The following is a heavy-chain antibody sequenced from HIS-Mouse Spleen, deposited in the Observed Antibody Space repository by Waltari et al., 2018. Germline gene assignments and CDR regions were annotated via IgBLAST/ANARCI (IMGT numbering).Heavy chain of an antibody. V-gene: IGHV1-2*02. J-gene: IGHJ3*02. CDR3: ARDIRPNDDYGDYRAFDI. Sequence: QVQLVQSGAEVKKPGASVKVSGKASGYPFTGYYIHRGRPSPGQGLEWMGWINPNSGGTNYAQKFKGRVTMTRDTSISTAYMELSRLRSDDTAVYYCARDIRPNDDYGDYRAFDIWGQGTMVTVSS. CDR1: GYPFTGYY. CDR2: INPNSGGT. D-gene: IGHD4-17*01.